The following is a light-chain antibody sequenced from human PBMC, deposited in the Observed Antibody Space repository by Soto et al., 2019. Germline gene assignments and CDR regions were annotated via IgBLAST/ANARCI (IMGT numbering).Light chain of an antibody. CDR3: HQRQSWPRT. V-gene: IGKV3-11*01. CDR1: QSVSSY. Sequence: EIVLTQSPATLSLSPGERATLSCRASQSVSSYLVWYQQKPGQAPRLLIYDASNRASGIPARFSGSGSGTDFTLTITSLEPEDFAVYYCHQRQSWPRTFGQGTKVDI. J-gene: IGKJ1*01. CDR2: DAS.